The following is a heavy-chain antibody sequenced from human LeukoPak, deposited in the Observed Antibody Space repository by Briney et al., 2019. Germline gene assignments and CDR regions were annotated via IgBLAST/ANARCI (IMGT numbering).Heavy chain of an antibody. CDR2: ISYDGSNK. CDR3: AKDGSSGLDAFDI. Sequence: GGSLSLSCAASGFTFSGYGMHWVRQAPGKGLEWVAIISYDGSNKYYADSVKGRFTISRDNSKNTLYLQMNSLRAEDTAVYYCAKDGSSGLDAFDIWGQGTMVTVSS. V-gene: IGHV3-30*18. J-gene: IGHJ3*02. D-gene: IGHD6-19*01. CDR1: GFTFSGYG.